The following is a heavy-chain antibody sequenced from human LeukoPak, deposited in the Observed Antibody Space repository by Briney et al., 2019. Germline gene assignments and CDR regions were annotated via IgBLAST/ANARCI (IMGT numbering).Heavy chain of an antibody. V-gene: IGHV3-30*03. D-gene: IGHD3-10*01. Sequence: GGSLRLSCSASGFTFSSYGMHWVRQAPGKGLEWVAVISDDGGNKNYADSVKGRFTISRDNSKNTLYLRMSSLRAEDTAVYYCARRVRGPLYYMDVWGKGTTVTVSS. J-gene: IGHJ6*03. CDR3: ARRVRGPLYYMDV. CDR1: GFTFSSYG. CDR2: ISDDGGNK.